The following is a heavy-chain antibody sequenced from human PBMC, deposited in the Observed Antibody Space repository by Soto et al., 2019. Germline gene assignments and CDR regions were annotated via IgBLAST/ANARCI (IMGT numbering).Heavy chain of an antibody. V-gene: IGHV1-46*01. Sequence: QVQLVQSGAEVKKPGASVKVSCKASGYTFTSYYMHWVRQAPGQGLEWMGIITPSGRSTSYAQKFQGRVTMTRDTSTSTVHMELSSLSSEDTAVYYCARDEEIEATLYYYGMDVWGQGTTVTVSS. CDR2: ITPSGRST. D-gene: IGHD5-12*01. J-gene: IGHJ6*02. CDR3: ARDEEIEATLYYYGMDV. CDR1: GYTFTSYY.